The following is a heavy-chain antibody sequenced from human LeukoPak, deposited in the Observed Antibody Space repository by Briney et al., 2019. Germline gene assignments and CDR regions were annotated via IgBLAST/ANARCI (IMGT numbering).Heavy chain of an antibody. V-gene: IGHV3-30*04. J-gene: IGHJ3*02. CDR2: ISYDESNK. CDR1: GFTFGDYA. CDR3: AKPRYSSSWSGGAFDI. Sequence: GGSLRLSCTASGFTFGDYAMSWFRQAPGKGLEWVAVISYDESNKYYADSVKGRFTISRDNSKNTLYLQMNSLRAEDTAVYYCAKPRYSSSWSGGAFDIWGQGTMVTVSS. D-gene: IGHD6-13*01.